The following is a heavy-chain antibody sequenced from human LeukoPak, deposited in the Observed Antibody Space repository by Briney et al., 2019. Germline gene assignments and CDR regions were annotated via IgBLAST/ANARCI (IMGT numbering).Heavy chain of an antibody. CDR2: IYFGGTT. Sequence: SETLSLTCTVSGGSIRNYFWNWLRQPPGKGLEWIGYIYFGGTTYYNPSLKSRVTISVDTSKNQFSLNLSSVTAADTAVYYCARADYGGDSAAFDIWGQGQWSPSLQ. D-gene: IGHD4-23*01. CDR1: GGSIRNYF. CDR3: ARADYGGDSAAFDI. J-gene: IGHJ3*02. V-gene: IGHV4-59*01.